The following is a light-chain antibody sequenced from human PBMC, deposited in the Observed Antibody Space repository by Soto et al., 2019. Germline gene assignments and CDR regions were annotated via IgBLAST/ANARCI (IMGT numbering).Light chain of an antibody. Sequence: EIVMTQSPATLSVSPGEKATLSCRASQTVSNNLAWYQQKPGQAPRLLIYFASTRATGIPARFSGSGSGTEFTLTISSLQSEDFAVDYCQQYYQWPLTFGGGTKAETK. CDR2: FAS. CDR1: QTVSNN. CDR3: QQYYQWPLT. J-gene: IGKJ4*01. V-gene: IGKV3-15*01.